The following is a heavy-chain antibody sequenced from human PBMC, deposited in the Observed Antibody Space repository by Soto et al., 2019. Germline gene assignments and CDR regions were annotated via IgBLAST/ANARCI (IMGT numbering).Heavy chain of an antibody. V-gene: IGHV1-69*13. CDR3: ARARPYCGGDCYLDY. CDR1: GGTFSSYA. CDR2: IIPIFGTA. D-gene: IGHD2-21*02. Sequence: SVKVSCKASGGTFSSYAISWVRQAPGQGLEWMGGIIPIFGTANYAQKFQGRVTITADESTSTAYMELSSLRSEDTAVYYCARARPYCGGDCYLDYWGQGTLVTVSS. J-gene: IGHJ4*02.